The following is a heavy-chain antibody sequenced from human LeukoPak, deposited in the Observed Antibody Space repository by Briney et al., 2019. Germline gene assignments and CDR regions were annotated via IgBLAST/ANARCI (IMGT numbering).Heavy chain of an antibody. J-gene: IGHJ4*02. Sequence: GGSLRLSCAASGFTFSDYYMSWIRQAPGKGLEWVSYISSSGTTIYYADSVKGRFTISRDNAKNSLYLQMNSPRAEDTAVYYCAKVAWQQLVTYYFDYWGQGTLVTVSS. V-gene: IGHV3-11*01. D-gene: IGHD6-13*01. CDR3: AKVAWQQLVTYYFDY. CDR2: ISSSGTTI. CDR1: GFTFSDYY.